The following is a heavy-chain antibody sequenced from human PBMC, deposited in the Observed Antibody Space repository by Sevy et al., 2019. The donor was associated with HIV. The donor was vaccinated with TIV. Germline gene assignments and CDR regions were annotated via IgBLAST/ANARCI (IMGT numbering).Heavy chain of an antibody. D-gene: IGHD5-18*01. J-gene: IGHJ4*02. CDR2: INPNSGDT. V-gene: IGHV1-2*06. CDR3: ARVGARGYSYGYSCGY. CDR1: GYTFTGYY. Sequence: ASVKVSCKASGYTFTGYYMHWVRQAPGQGLEWMGRINPNSGDTNYAQKFQGRVTMTRDTSISTAYMELSRLRSDDTAVYYCARVGARGYSYGYSCGYWGQGTLVTVSS.